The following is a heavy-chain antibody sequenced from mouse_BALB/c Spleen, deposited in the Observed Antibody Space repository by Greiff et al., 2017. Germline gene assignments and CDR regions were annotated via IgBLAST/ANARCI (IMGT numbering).Heavy chain of an antibody. CDR3: ARSALRLHADWYFDV. J-gene: IGHJ1*01. Sequence: QVHVKQPGAELVRPGASVKLSCKASGYSFTSYWMNWVKQRPGQGLEWIGMIHPSDSETRLNQKFKDKATLTVDKSSSTAYMQLSSPTSEDSAVYYCARSALRLHADWYFDVWGAGTTVTVSS. CDR2: IHPSDSET. D-gene: IGHD1-2*01. V-gene: IGHV1-61*01. CDR1: GYSFTSYW.